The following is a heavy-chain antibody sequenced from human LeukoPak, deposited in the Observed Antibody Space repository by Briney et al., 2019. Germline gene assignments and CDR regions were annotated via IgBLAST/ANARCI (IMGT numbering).Heavy chain of an antibody. V-gene: IGHV1-2*02. CDR3: ARGDRYCISTNCSPDY. CDR2: INPHSGGR. Sequence: ASVKVSCKASGYTFTAYFMHWVRQAPAQGLEWMGWINPHSGGRNYAQKFQGRVTMTRDTSISTAYMELSRLRSDDTAVYYCARGDRYCISTNCSPDYWGQGTLVTFSS. CDR1: GYTFTAYF. D-gene: IGHD2-2*01. J-gene: IGHJ4*02.